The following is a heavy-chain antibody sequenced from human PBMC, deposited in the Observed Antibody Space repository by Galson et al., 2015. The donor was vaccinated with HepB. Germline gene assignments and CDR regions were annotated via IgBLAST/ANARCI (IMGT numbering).Heavy chain of an antibody. CDR3: ARHSGEAFGEFNNWFDP. CDR1: GYSFTSYW. Sequence: QSGAEVKKPGESLKISCKGSGYSFTSYWISWVRQMPGKGLEWMGRIDPSDSYTNYSPSFQGHVTISADKSISTAYLQWSSLKASDTAMYYCARHSGEAFGEFNNWFDPWGQGTLVTVSS. D-gene: IGHD3-10*01. J-gene: IGHJ5*02. V-gene: IGHV5-10-1*01. CDR2: IDPSDSYT.